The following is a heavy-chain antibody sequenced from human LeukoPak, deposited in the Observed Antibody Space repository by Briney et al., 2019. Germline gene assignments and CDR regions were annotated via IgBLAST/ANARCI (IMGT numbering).Heavy chain of an antibody. CDR1: GFTFSSYG. J-gene: IGHJ5*02. CDR3: VKGTHYYDSSGYLNWFDP. Sequence: GGSLRLSCAASGFTFSSYGMHWVRQAPGKGLEWVAFIRYDGSNKYYADSVKGRFTISRDNSKNTLYLQMNSLRAEDTAVYFCVKGTHYYDSSGYLNWFDPWGQGALVTVSS. CDR2: IRYDGSNK. V-gene: IGHV3-30*02. D-gene: IGHD3-22*01.